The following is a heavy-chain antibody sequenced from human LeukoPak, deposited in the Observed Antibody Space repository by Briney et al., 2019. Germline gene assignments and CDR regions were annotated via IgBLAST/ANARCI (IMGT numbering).Heavy chain of an antibody. V-gene: IGHV5-51*01. Sequence: GESLKTSCKGSGYSFTSYWIGWVRQMPGKGLEWMGIIYPGDSDTRYSPSFQGQVTISADKSISTAYLQWSSLKASDSAMYYCARDRCSSTSCYVGAFDIWSQGTMVTVSS. D-gene: IGHD2-2*01. CDR3: ARDRCSSTSCYVGAFDI. CDR1: GYSFTSYW. CDR2: IYPGDSDT. J-gene: IGHJ3*02.